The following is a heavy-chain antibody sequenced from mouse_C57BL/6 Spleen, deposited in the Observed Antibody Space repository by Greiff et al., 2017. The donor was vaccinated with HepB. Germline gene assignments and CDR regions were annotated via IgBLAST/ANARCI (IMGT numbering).Heavy chain of an antibody. CDR2: ISSGSSTI. CDR1: GFTFSDYG. J-gene: IGHJ4*01. D-gene: IGHD1-1*01. CDR3: ARGYYSYAMDY. V-gene: IGHV5-17*01. Sequence: EVNVVESGGGLVKPGGSLKLSCAASGFTFSDYGMHWVRQAPEKGLEWVAYISSGSSTIYYADTVKGRFTISRDNAKNTLFLQMTSLRSEDTAMYYCARGYYSYAMDYWGQGTSVTVSS.